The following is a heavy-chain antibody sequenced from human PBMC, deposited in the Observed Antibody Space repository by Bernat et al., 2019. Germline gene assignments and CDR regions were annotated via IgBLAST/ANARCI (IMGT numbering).Heavy chain of an antibody. J-gene: IGHJ4*02. CDR1: GGSISSGGYY. V-gene: IGHV4-61*08. Sequence: QLQLQESGSGLVKPSQTLSLTCAVSGGSISSGGYYWSWIRQPPGKGLEWIGYIYYSGSTNYNPSLKSRVTISVDTSKNQFSLKLSSVTAADTAVYYCARGQHYYDSSGPGAYYFDYWGQGTLVTVSS. CDR3: ARGQHYYDSSGPGAYYFDY. D-gene: IGHD3-22*01. CDR2: IYYSGST.